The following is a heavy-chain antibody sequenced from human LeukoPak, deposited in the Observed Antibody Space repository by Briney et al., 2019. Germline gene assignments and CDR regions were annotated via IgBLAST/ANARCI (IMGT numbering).Heavy chain of an antibody. CDR1: GFTFSSYA. V-gene: IGHV3-15*01. J-gene: IGHJ4*02. Sequence: PGGSLRLSCAASGFTFSSYAMSWVRQAPGKGLEWVGRIKSKTDGGTTYYAAPVKGRFTISRDDSKNTLYPQMNSLQTEDTAVYYCMRAYPYDYWGQGTLVTVSS. CDR2: IKSKTDGGTT. CDR3: MRAYPYDY.